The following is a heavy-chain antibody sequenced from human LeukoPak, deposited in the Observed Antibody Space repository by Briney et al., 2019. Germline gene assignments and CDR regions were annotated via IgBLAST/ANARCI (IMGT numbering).Heavy chain of an antibody. CDR1: GGSISSSSYY. J-gene: IGHJ5*02. V-gene: IGHV4-39*01. D-gene: IGHD6-19*01. Sequence: SETLSLTCTVSGGSISSSSYYWGWIRQPPGKGLEWIGSIYYSGSTYYNPSFKSRVTISVDTSKNQFSLKLSSVTAADTAVYYCARHVAVAGLRWFDPWGQGTLVTVSS. CDR3: ARHVAVAGLRWFDP. CDR2: IYYSGST.